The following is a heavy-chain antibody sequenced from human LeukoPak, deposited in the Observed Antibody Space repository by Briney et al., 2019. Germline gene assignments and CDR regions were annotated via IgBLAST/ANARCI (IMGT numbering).Heavy chain of an antibody. CDR1: GFTFSGHG. D-gene: IGHD1-26*01. Sequence: PGGSLRLSCAASGFTFSGHGMHWVRQAPGKGLEWVAIISYDGSTRDHADSLTGRFTVSRDNSKNTLYLQMNSLRSEDTAVYYCARDLSGGFCSDYWGQGAPVTVSS. V-gene: IGHV3-30-3*01. J-gene: IGHJ4*02. CDR2: ISYDGSTR. CDR3: ARDLSGGFCSDY.